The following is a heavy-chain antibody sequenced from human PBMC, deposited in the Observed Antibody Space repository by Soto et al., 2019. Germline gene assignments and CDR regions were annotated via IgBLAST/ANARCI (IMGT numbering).Heavy chain of an antibody. CDR2: IIPIFGTA. CDR1: GGTFSSYA. J-gene: IGHJ6*02. V-gene: IGHV1-69*13. Sequence: SVKVSCKASGGTFSSYAISWVRQAPGQGLEWMGGIIPIFGTANYAQKFQGRVTITADESTSTAHMELSSLRSEDTAVYYCASYYYGSGSYYSTSLNYYYGMDVWGQGTTVTVSS. D-gene: IGHD3-10*01. CDR3: ASYYYGSGSYYSTSLNYYYGMDV.